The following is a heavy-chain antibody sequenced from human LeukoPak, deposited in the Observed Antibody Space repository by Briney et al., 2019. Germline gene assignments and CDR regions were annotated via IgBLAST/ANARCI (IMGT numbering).Heavy chain of an antibody. V-gene: IGHV3-7*04. CDR2: IKQDGSEK. J-gene: IGHJ4*02. CDR3: ARGYSGSY. Sequence: GGSLRLSCAASGFTFSTYWMTWVRQAPGLGLEWVANIKQDGSEKYYVDSVKGRFTISRDNAKNSLYLQMNSLRAEDTALYYCARGYSGSYWGQGTLVTVSS. D-gene: IGHD1-26*01. CDR1: GFTFSTYW.